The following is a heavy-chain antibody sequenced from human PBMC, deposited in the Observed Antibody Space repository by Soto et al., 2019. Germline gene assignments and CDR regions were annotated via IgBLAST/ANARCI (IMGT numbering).Heavy chain of an antibody. CDR3: ASRSFLRNWFDT. CDR2: ISYDGSNK. V-gene: IGHV3-30-3*01. CDR1: GFTVSSYA. J-gene: IGHJ5*02. D-gene: IGHD6-6*01. Sequence: GGSLRVSCAASGFTVSSYAMHWVRQAPGKGLEWVAVISYDGSNKYYADSVKGRFTISRDYSKNTLYLQMTRLTPEDTAVYYCASRSFLRNWFDTWGQGTLVPVSS.